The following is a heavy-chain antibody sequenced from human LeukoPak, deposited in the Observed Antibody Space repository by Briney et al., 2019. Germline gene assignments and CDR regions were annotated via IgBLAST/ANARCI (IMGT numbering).Heavy chain of an antibody. J-gene: IGHJ3*02. V-gene: IGHV3-30*03. D-gene: IGHD3-22*01. CDR2: ISYDGTYK. Sequence: QTGRPLRLSCAASGFTFKLYGMHWVRHAPGKGLEGVAVISYDGTYKYYADSVKGRFTISRDNSKNTLYLQMNSLRAEDTAVYYCARKTMIVVYAFDIWGQGTMVTVSS. CDR3: ARKTMIVVYAFDI. CDR1: GFTFKLYG.